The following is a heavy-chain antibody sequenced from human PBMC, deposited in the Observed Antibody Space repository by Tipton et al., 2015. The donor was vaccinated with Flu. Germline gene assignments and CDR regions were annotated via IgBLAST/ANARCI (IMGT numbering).Heavy chain of an antibody. CDR3: AREGDYYDSSGPISLFYS. Sequence: TLSLTCTVSGGSISSGGYYWSWIRQHPGKGLEWIGYIDYSGSTYYNPSLKSRVTISVDTSKNQFSLKLSSVTAADTAVYYCAREGDYYDSSGPISLFYSWGHGTLVTGSS. CDR1: GGSISSGGYY. CDR2: IDYSGST. V-gene: IGHV4-31*03. J-gene: IGHJ5*01. D-gene: IGHD3-22*01.